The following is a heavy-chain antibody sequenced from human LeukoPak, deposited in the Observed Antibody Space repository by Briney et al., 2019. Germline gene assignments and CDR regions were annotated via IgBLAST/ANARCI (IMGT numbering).Heavy chain of an antibody. CDR1: GFTFSSYG. J-gene: IGHJ6*02. V-gene: IGHV3-33*01. D-gene: IGHD5-24*01. Sequence: GGSLRLSCAASGFTFSSYGMHWVRQAPGKGLEWVAVIWYDGSNKYYADSVKGRFTISRDNSKNTLYLQMNSLRAEDTAVYYCARVMAGQYYYYYYGMDVWGQGTTVTVSS. CDR2: IWYDGSNK. CDR3: ARVMAGQYYYYYYGMDV.